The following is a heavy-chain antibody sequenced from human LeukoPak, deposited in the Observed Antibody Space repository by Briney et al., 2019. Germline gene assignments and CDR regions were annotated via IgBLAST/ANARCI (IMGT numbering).Heavy chain of an antibody. V-gene: IGHV3-33*06. J-gene: IGHJ3*02. CDR3: AKLATGDDAFDI. CDR2: IWYDRNNK. CDR1: GFTFSSYD. Sequence: GGSLRLSCAASGFTFSSYDMHWVRQAPGKGLEWVAVIWYDRNNKYYADSVKGRFTISRDNSKNTLYLQVNSLRAEDTAVYCCAKLATGDDAFDIWGQGTMVTVSS. D-gene: IGHD7-27*01.